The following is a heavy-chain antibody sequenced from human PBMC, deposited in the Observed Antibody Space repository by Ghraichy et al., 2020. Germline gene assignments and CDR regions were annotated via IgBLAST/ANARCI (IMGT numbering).Heavy chain of an antibody. D-gene: IGHD2-2*01. CDR3: ARDRGTRSWYINF. V-gene: IGHV3-30-3*01. CDR2: ISYDGNNE. CDR1: GFTFSSYA. Sequence: GGSLRLSCAASGFTFSSYALHWVRQAPGKGLEWVAVISYDGNNEYYADSVKGRFTISRDNSKNTMYMQMNSLRADDTAVYYCARDRGTRSWYINFWGRGTLVTVSS. J-gene: IGHJ2*01.